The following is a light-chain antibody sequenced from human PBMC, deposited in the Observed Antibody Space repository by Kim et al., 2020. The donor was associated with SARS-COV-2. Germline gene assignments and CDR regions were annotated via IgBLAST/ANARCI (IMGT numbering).Light chain of an antibody. J-gene: IGLJ3*02. CDR1: TPNNASNF. Sequence: GRIVTIHCHGHTPNNASNFQNCNQQPPGTTHNPLIYSNDYLHSGVPDRFYGSQSGTSASLAISGLQSEDEADYYCAAWDDSLNGSVFGGGTQLTVL. CDR3: AAWDDSLNGSV. V-gene: IGLV1-44*01. CDR2: SND.